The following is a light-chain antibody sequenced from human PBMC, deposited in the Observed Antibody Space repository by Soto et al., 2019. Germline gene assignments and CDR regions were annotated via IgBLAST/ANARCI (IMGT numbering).Light chain of an antibody. CDR1: QSVSSSY. CDR2: GAS. Sequence: EIVLTQSPGTLSLSPGEGATLSCRASQSVSSSYVAWYQQRPGQTPSLLIYGASTRATGIPDRFSGSGSGTHFTLTISSLEPEDFAVYYCQQRSNWRITFGQGTRLEIK. V-gene: IGKV3D-20*02. J-gene: IGKJ5*01. CDR3: QQRSNWRIT.